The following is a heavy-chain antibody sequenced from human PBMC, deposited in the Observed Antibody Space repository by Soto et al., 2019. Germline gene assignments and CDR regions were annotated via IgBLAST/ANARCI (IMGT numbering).Heavy chain of an antibody. D-gene: IGHD2-2*01. V-gene: IGHV3-23*01. Sequence: PGGSLRLSCAASGFTFSSYAMSWVRQAPGKGLEWVSSISGSGGSTYYADSVKGRFTISRDNSKKTLYLQMNSLRAEDTAVYYFAKDYQRWGDAFDIWGQGTMVIVS. CDR2: ISGSGGST. J-gene: IGHJ3*02. CDR3: AKDYQRWGDAFDI. CDR1: GFTFSSYA.